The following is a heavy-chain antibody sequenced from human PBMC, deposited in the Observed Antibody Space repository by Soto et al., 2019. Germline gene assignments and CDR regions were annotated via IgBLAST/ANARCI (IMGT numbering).Heavy chain of an antibody. Sequence: SVTLALTCTVSGGSISSGGYYWSCIRQHPGKGLEWIGYIYYSGSTYYNPSLKSRVTISVDTSKNQFSLKLSSVTAAGTAVYYCARDMRARNYGMDVWGQGTTVTVSS. CDR1: GGSISSGGYY. D-gene: IGHD6-6*01. V-gene: IGHV4-31*03. J-gene: IGHJ6*02. CDR3: ARDMRARNYGMDV. CDR2: IYYSGST.